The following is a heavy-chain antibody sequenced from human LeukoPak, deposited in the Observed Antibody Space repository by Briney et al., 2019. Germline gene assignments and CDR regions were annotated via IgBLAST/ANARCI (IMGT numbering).Heavy chain of an antibody. D-gene: IGHD1-1*01. CDR1: GGSLSSGSYY. J-gene: IGHJ6*03. V-gene: IGHV4-61*02. Sequence: SQTLSLTCTVSGGSLSSGSYYWSWIRQPAGKGLEWIGRIYTSGSTNYNPSLKSRVTISVDTSKNQFSLKLNSVSAADTAVYYCARDLGTPPYYYYYMDVWGKGTTVTISS. CDR3: ARDLGTPPYYYYYMDV. CDR2: IYTSGST.